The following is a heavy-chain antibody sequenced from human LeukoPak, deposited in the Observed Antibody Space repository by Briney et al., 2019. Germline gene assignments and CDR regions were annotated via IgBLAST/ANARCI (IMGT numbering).Heavy chain of an antibody. Sequence: SVKPSCTASGYALTGDYMHWVRQAPGQGHEWMGWIKPKSGGTNYAQTFQGRVTMTRDTSISTAYMELSRLRSDDTAVYYCARAMAAAAGTIYYYYYMDVWGKGTTVTVSS. J-gene: IGHJ6*03. CDR3: ARAMAAAAGTIYYYYYMDV. CDR2: IKPKSGGT. V-gene: IGHV1-2*02. CDR1: GYALTGDY. D-gene: IGHD6-13*01.